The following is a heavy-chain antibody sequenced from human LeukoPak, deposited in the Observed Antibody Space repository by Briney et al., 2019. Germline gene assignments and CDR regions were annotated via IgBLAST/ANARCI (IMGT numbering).Heavy chain of an antibody. J-gene: IGHJ2*01. V-gene: IGHV1-69*13. CDR3: ARDSVQGRNYWCFDL. CDR2: IIPIFGTA. CDR1: GGTFSSYA. D-gene: IGHD1-14*01. Sequence: ASVKVSCKASGGTFSSYAISWVRQAPGQGLEWMGGIIPIFGTANYAQKFQGRVTITADESTSTAYMELSSLRSEDTAVYYCARDSVQGRNYWCFDLWGRGTLVTVSS.